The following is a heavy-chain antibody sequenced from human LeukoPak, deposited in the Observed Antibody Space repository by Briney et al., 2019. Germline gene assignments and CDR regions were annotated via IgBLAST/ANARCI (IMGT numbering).Heavy chain of an antibody. CDR3: AKDLEPELLDDAFDI. Sequence: GGSLRLSCAASGFTFSSYGMHWVRQAPGKGLEWVAVISYDGSNKYYADSVKGRFTISRDNSKNTLYLQMNSLRAEDTAVYYCAKDLEPELLDDAFDIWGQGTMVAVSS. CDR1: GFTFSSYG. CDR2: ISYDGSNK. V-gene: IGHV3-30*18. J-gene: IGHJ3*02. D-gene: IGHD1-26*01.